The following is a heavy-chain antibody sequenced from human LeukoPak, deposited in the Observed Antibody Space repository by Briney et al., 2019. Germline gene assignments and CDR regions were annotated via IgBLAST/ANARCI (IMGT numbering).Heavy chain of an antibody. D-gene: IGHD3-22*01. V-gene: IGHV4-31*03. CDR3: VRNFDSYDAFDI. CDR2: IYYNGNT. CDR1: GGSISIGGYY. Sequence: SETLSLTCTVSGGSISIGGYYWSWIRQHPGKGLEWIGYIYYNGNTYYNPSLKSRLTISGDTSENQFSLKLSSVTAADTAVYYCVRNFDSYDAFDIWGQGTMVTVSS. J-gene: IGHJ3*02.